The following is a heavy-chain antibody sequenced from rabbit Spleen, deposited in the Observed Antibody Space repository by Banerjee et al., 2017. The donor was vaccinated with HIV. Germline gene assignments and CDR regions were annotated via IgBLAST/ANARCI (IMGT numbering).Heavy chain of an antibody. D-gene: IGHD4-2*01. CDR3: ARDAAGREDFNL. J-gene: IGHJ4*01. CDR1: GFSFSVNYD. Sequence: QSLEESGGGLVQPEGSLTLTCTASGFSFSVNYDMCWVRQAPGKGLEWIGCIYTGNVKTYYASWAKGRFTISKTSSTTVTLQMTSLTVADTATYFCARDAAGREDFNLWGPGTLVTVS. CDR2: IYTGNVKT. V-gene: IGHV1S40*01.